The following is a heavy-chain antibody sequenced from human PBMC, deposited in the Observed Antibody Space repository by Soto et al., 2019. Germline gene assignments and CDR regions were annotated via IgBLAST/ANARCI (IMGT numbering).Heavy chain of an antibody. CDR2: IIPIFGTA. D-gene: IGHD6-19*01. CDR3: ARGSFIAVANPPYYYGMDV. J-gene: IGHJ6*02. CDR1: GGTFSSYA. V-gene: IGHV1-69*13. Sequence: SVKVSCKASGGTFSSYAISWVRQAPGQGLEWMGGIIPIFGTANYAQKFQGRVTITADESTSTAYMELSSLRAEDTAVYYCARGSFIAVANPPYYYGMDVWGQGTTVTVSS.